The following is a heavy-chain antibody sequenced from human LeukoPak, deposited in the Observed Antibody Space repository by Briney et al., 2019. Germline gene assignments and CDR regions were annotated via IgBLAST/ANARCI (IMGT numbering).Heavy chain of an antibody. CDR3: ARGADSSGGDHLDY. J-gene: IGHJ4*02. CDR1: GFTFSSYW. D-gene: IGHD6-19*01. Sequence: GGSLRLSCEASGFTFSSYWMNWVRQAPGKGPEWVANIKEDGSQKYYVDSVKGRFTISRDNAKKSLYLQMNSLRVEDTAVYYCARGADSSGGDHLDYWGQGTLVTVSS. CDR2: IKEDGSQK. V-gene: IGHV3-7*04.